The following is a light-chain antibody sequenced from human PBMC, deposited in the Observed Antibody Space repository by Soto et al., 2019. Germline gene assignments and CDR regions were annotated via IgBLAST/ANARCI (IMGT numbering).Light chain of an antibody. Sequence: DIQMTQSPPSLSASVGDRVTIICRASEGINIYLAWFQQKPGKAPKLLIYKASTLKSGVPSRFSGSGSGTEFTLTISSLQPDDFATYYCQHYNSYSEAFGQGTKVELK. J-gene: IGKJ1*01. V-gene: IGKV1-5*03. CDR3: QHYNSYSEA. CDR1: EGINIY. CDR2: KAS.